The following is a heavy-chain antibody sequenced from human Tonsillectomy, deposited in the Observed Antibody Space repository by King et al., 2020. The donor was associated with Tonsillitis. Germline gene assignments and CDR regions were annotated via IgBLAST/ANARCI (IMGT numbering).Heavy chain of an antibody. CDR2: IRYDGSNK. Sequence: VQLVESGGGVVQPGGSLRLSCAASGFTFSSYGMHWVRQAPGKGLEWVAFIRYDGSNKYCVDSVKGRFTISRDNSKKTLYLQMNSLRAEDTAVYYCAKDLGDIEIIPDAKAFSYDGLDVWGQGTTVTFSS. CDR3: AKDLGDIEIIPDAKAFSYDGLDV. CDR1: GFTFSSYG. D-gene: IGHD2-2*01. J-gene: IGHJ6*02. V-gene: IGHV3-30*02.